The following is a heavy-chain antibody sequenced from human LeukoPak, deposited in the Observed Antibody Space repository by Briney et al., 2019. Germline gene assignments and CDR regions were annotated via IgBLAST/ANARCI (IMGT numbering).Heavy chain of an antibody. V-gene: IGHV4-39*01. D-gene: IGHD3-9*01. CDR3: ARHIPPPYYDILTGYSLFDY. J-gene: IGHJ4*02. Sequence: PSETLSLTCTVSGGSISSSSYYWGWIRQPPGKGLEWIGSIYYSGSTYYNPSLKSRVTISVDTSKNQFSLKLSSVTAAETAVYYCARHIPPPYYDILTGYSLFDYWGQGTLVTVSS. CDR1: GGSISSSSYY. CDR2: IYYSGST.